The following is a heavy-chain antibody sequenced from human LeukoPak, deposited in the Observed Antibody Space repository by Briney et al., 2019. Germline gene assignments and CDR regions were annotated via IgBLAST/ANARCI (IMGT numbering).Heavy chain of an antibody. CDR2: ISGSGGST. J-gene: IGHJ4*02. V-gene: IGHV3-23*01. Sequence: GGSLRLSCAASGFTFSSYAMSWVRQAPGKGLEWVSAISGSGGSTYYADSVKGRFAISRDDSKSTLYLQMNSLRAEDTAVYYCAKDGERVGPPGWGQGTLVTVSS. CDR3: AKDGERVGPPG. CDR1: GFTFSSYA. D-gene: IGHD1-26*01.